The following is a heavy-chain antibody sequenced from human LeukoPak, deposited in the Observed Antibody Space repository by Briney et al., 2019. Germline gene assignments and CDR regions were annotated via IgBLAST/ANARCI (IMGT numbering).Heavy chain of an antibody. Sequence: GGSLRLSCAASGFTFSSYDMHWVRQATGKGLEWVSAIGTAGDTYYPGSVKGRFTISRENAKNSLYLQTNSLRAGDTAVYYCARARFLEWSYYFDYWGQGTLVTVSS. J-gene: IGHJ4*02. V-gene: IGHV3-13*01. D-gene: IGHD3-3*01. CDR3: ARARFLEWSYYFDY. CDR2: IGTAGDT. CDR1: GFTFSSYD.